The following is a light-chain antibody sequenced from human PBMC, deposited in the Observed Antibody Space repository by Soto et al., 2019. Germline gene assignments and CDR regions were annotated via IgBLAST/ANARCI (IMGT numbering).Light chain of an antibody. CDR3: QVWDNTGDNNYV. V-gene: IGLV3-21*02. CDR1: SIGSKS. CDR2: DDS. J-gene: IGLJ1*01. Sequence: SYELTQPPSVSVAPGLTARITCGGNSIGSKSVHWYQQKPGQAPLLVVFDDSDRPPGIPERFSGSNSGNTATLTISRVEAGDEADYYCQVWDNTGDNNYVFGTGTKLTVL.